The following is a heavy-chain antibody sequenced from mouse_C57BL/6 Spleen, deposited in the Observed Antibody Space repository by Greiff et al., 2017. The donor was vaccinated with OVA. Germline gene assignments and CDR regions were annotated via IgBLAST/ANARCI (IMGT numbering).Heavy chain of an antibody. J-gene: IGHJ4*01. Sequence: QVQLQQPGAELVKPGASVKLSCKASGYTFTSYWMHWVKQRPGRGLEWIGRIDPNSGGTKYNEKFKSKATLTVGKPSSTAYMQLSSLTSEDSAVYYCARSEAYYSNYGVSMDYWGQGTSVTVSS. V-gene: IGHV1-72*01. D-gene: IGHD2-5*01. CDR1: GYTFTSYW. CDR2: IDPNSGGT. CDR3: ARSEAYYSNYGVSMDY.